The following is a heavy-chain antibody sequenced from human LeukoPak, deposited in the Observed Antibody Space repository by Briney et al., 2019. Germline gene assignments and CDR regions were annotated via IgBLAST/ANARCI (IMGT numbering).Heavy chain of an antibody. CDR1: GYTFTSYD. Sequence: ASVKVSCKASGYTFTSYDINWVRQATGQGLEWMGWMNPNSGNTSYAQKFQGRVTMTRNTSISTAYMELSSLRSEDTAVYYCARGNPPGYYYDSSAPGFGDWGQGTLVTVSP. D-gene: IGHD3-22*01. V-gene: IGHV1-8*01. CDR2: MNPNSGNT. CDR3: ARGNPPGYYYDSSAPGFGD. J-gene: IGHJ4*02.